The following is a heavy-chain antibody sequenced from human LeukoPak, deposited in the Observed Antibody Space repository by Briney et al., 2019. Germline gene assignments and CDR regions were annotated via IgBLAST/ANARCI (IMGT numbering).Heavy chain of an antibody. V-gene: IGHV3-33*06. D-gene: IGHD3-22*01. CDR3: AKPSLDYYDSSFMDV. CDR1: GFTFSSYG. Sequence: GRSLRLSCAASGFTFSSYGMHWVRQAPGKGLEWVAVIWYDGSNKYYADSVKGRFTISRDNSKNTLYLQMNSLRAEDTAVYYCAKPSLDYYDSSFMDVWGKGTTVTVSS. J-gene: IGHJ6*03. CDR2: IWYDGSNK.